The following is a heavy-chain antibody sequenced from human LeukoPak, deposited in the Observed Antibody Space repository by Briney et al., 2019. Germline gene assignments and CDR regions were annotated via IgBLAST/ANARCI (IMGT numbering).Heavy chain of an antibody. J-gene: IGHJ4*02. V-gene: IGHV1-69*13. CDR1: GGTFSSYA. D-gene: IGHD2-21*02. CDR3: AVPLAYCGGDCSLPFDY. CDR2: IIPIFGTA. Sequence: GASVKVSCKASGGTFSSYAISWVRQAPGQGLEWMGGIIPIFGTANYAQKFQGRVTITADESTSTAYMELSSLRSEDTAVYYCAVPLAYCGGDCSLPFDYWAREPWSPSPQ.